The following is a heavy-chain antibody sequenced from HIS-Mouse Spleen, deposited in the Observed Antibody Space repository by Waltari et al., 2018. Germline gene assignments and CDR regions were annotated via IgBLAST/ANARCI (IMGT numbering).Heavy chain of an antibody. V-gene: IGHV4-34*01. CDR3: ARSYYYDSSGYYGDAFDI. CDR1: GGSFSGYY. D-gene: IGHD3-22*01. CDR2: INHSGST. Sequence: QVQLQQWGAGLLKPSETLSLTCAVYGGSFSGYYLSWSRQPPGKGLEWIGEINHSGSTNYNPSLKSRVTISVDTSKNQFSLKLSSVNAADTAVYYCARSYYYDSSGYYGDAFDIWGQGTMVTVSS. J-gene: IGHJ3*02.